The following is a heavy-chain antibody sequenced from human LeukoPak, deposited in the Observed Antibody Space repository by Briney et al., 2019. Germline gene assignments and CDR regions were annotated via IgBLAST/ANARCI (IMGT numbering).Heavy chain of an antibody. CDR2: INPNSGAT. CDR3: AREPNSGWYDY. Sequence: ASVKVSCKASGYTFTDYYIHWVRQAPGQGLEWMGWINPNSGATNYAQKFQGRVTMTRDTSISTAYMELSRLRSDDAAVYYCAREPNSGWYDYWGQGTLVTASS. D-gene: IGHD6-19*01. J-gene: IGHJ4*02. CDR1: GYTFTDYY. V-gene: IGHV1-2*02.